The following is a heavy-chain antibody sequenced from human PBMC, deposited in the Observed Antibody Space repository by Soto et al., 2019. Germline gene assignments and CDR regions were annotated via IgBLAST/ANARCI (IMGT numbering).Heavy chain of an antibody. J-gene: IGHJ3*01. Sequence: QITLKESGPTLVKPTQTLTLTCTFSGFSLSADGVGVGWIRQPPGKALEWLALIYWDDDKRYRPSLKSRLTITKYTPKDXVVLTMTNMDPVDTATYYCAHAYGGTSWPNDAFDVWGQGTVVTVSS. CDR3: AHAYGGTSWPNDAFDV. V-gene: IGHV2-5*02. CDR1: GFSLSADGVG. D-gene: IGHD2-2*01. CDR2: IYWDDDK.